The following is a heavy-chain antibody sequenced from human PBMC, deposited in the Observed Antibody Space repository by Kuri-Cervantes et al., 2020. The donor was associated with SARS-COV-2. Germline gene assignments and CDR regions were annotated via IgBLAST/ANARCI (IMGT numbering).Heavy chain of an antibody. J-gene: IGHJ4*02. D-gene: IGHD4-17*01. CDR3: ARLSGLSTVTTSRPY. V-gene: IGHV1-69*06. CDR1: GFTFSSYA. CDR2: IIPIFGTA. Sequence: GGSLRLSCAASGFTFSSYAISWVRQAPGQGLEWMGGIIPIFGTANYAQKFQGRVTITADKSTSTAYMELSSLRSEDTAVYYCARLSGLSTVTTSRPYWGQGTLVTVSS.